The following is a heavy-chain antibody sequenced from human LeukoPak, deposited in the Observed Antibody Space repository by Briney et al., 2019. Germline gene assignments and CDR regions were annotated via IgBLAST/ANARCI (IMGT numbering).Heavy chain of an antibody. D-gene: IGHD3-22*01. CDR1: GFTFSSYA. J-gene: IGHJ4*02. Sequence: GGSLRLSCAASGFTFSSYAMHWVRQAPGKGLEWVAVISYDGSNKYYADSVKGRFTISRDNSKNTLYLQMNSLRAEDTAVYYCARVRTMIVSDYSDYWGQGTLVTVSS. CDR2: ISYDGSNK. V-gene: IGHV3-30*04. CDR3: ARVRTMIVSDYSDY.